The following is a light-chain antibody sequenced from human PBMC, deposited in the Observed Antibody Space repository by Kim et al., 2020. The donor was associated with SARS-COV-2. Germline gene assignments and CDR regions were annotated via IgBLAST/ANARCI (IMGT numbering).Light chain of an antibody. Sequence: QSITVACTGTSSDVGGYTYVSWYQQHPGKAPKLMIYDVSNRPSGVSDRFSGSKSANTASLTISGLQAEDEADYFCSSYTSTSTRVVFGGGTQLTVL. CDR1: SSDVGGYTY. V-gene: IGLV2-14*03. CDR3: SSYTSTSTRVV. CDR2: DVS. J-gene: IGLJ2*01.